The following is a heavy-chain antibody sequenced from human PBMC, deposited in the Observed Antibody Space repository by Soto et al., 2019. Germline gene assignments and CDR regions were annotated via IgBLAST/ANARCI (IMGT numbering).Heavy chain of an antibody. J-gene: IGHJ6*04. CDR1: GGSISTYY. V-gene: IGHV4-59*01. Sequence: SETLSLTCTVSGGSISTYYWSWIRQPPGKGLEWIGYIYYSGSTSYNPSLKSRVTISVDTSKNQFSLKLRSVTAADTAVYYCASDRSSGWDQGYGMDVWGKGTKVTV. CDR2: IYYSGST. D-gene: IGHD6-19*01. CDR3: ASDRSSGWDQGYGMDV.